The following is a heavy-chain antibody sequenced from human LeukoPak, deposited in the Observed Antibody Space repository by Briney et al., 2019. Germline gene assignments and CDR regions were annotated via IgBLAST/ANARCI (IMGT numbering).Heavy chain of an antibody. CDR2: INHSGST. D-gene: IGHD6-13*01. CDR1: GGSFSGYY. CDR3: ARLSVGSSWYVGFDC. J-gene: IGHJ4*02. V-gene: IGHV4-34*01. Sequence: TSETLSLTCAVYGGSFSGYYWSWIRQPPGKGLEWIGEINHSGSTNYNPSLKSRVTISVDTSKNQFSLKLSSVTAADTAVHYCARLSVGSSWYVGFDCWGQGTLVTVSS.